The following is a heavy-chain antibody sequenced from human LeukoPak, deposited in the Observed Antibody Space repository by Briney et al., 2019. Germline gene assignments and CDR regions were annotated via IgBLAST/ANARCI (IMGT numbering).Heavy chain of an antibody. J-gene: IGHJ4*02. CDR2: INAGNGDT. CDR1: GYTFSTYP. D-gene: IGHD2-21*02. CDR3: ARADCGGDCYYHLDY. Sequence: GASVKVSCKASGYTFSTYPMNWVRQAPGQGLEWMGWINAGNGDTKYSQKFQGRVTITRDTSASTAYMEVHSLTSEDTSVYYCARADCGGDCYYHLDYWGQGTLVTVSS. V-gene: IGHV1-3*01.